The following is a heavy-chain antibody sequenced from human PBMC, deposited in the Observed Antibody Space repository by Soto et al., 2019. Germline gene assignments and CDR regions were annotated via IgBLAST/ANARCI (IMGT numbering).Heavy chain of an antibody. CDR3: ARDLGGGRSWFDP. J-gene: IGHJ5*02. CDR1: GFTFSSYS. Sequence: EVQLVESGGGLVKPGGSLRLSCAASGFTFSSYSMNWVRQAPGKGLEWVSSISRSSSYIYYADSVKGRVTISRDNAKNSLYLQMNSLRAEDTAVYYCARDLGGGRSWFDPWGQGTLVTVSS. D-gene: IGHD3-16*01. V-gene: IGHV3-21*01. CDR2: ISRSSSYI.